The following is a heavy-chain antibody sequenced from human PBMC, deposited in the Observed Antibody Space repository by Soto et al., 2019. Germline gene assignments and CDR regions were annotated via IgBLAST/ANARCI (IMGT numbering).Heavy chain of an antibody. CDR3: ARGTYYYDSSGYYSCAFDI. CDR1: GGTFSSYA. CDR2: IIPIFGTA. Sequence: QVQLVQSGAEVKKPGSSVKVSCKASGGTFSSYAISWVRQAPGQGLEWMGGIIPIFGTANYAQKFQGRVTITSDESTSTDYMELSSLRSEDTAVYYCARGTYYYDSSGYYSCAFDIWCQGTMVTVSS. D-gene: IGHD3-22*01. V-gene: IGHV1-69*01. J-gene: IGHJ3*02.